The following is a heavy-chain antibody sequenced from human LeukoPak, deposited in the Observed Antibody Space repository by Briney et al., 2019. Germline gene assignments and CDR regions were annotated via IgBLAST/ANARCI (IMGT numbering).Heavy chain of an antibody. D-gene: IGHD3-9*01. CDR1: GFSVRTNY. CDR3: AKDLGDYDILTGD. J-gene: IGHJ4*02. Sequence: GGSLRLSCAASGFSVRTNYMSWVRQAPGKGLEWVSAISGSGGSTYYADSVKGRFTISRDNSKNTLYLQMNSLRAEDTAVYYCAKDLGDYDILTGDWGRGTLVTVSS. V-gene: IGHV3-23*01. CDR2: ISGSGGST.